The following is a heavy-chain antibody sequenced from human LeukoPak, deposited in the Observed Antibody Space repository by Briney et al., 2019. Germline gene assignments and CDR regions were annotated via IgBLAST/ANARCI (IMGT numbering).Heavy chain of an antibody. J-gene: IGHJ2*01. Sequence: ASVKVSCKASGYAFTAYYMHWVRQAPGQGLECMGWINPNIGGTNYVQKFQGRVTMTRDTSISTAYLELSSLRSDDTAVYYCSRGAAAGILRNWYFDLWGRGTLVTVSS. D-gene: IGHD6-13*01. V-gene: IGHV1-2*02. CDR3: SRGAAAGILRNWYFDL. CDR1: GYAFTAYY. CDR2: INPNIGGT.